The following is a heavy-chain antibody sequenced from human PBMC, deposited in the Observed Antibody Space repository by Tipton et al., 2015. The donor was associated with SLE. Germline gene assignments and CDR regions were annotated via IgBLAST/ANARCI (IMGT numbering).Heavy chain of an antibody. D-gene: IGHD5-18*01. CDR1: GFTVSSNY. CDR2: IYSGGST. V-gene: IGHV3-66*01. CDR3: AGVGLHHDY. J-gene: IGHJ4*02. Sequence: SLRLSCAASGFTVSSNYISWVRQAPGKGLEWVSVIYSGGSTYYANSVKGRFTISRDNAKNSLYLQMNSLRAEDTAVYYCAGVGLHHDYWGQGTLVTVSS.